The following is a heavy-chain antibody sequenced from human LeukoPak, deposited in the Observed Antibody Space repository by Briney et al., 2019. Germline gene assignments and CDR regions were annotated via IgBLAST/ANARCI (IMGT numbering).Heavy chain of an antibody. J-gene: IGHJ3*02. V-gene: IGHV4-38-2*02. D-gene: IGHD5-18*01. CDR3: ALLSYEDAFDI. Sequence: SETLSLTCTVSGYSISSGYYWGWIRQPPGKGLEWIGEINHSGSTNYNPSLKSRVTISVDTSKNQFSLKLSSVTAADTAVYYCALLSYEDAFDIWGQGTMVTVSS. CDR1: GYSISSGYY. CDR2: INHSGST.